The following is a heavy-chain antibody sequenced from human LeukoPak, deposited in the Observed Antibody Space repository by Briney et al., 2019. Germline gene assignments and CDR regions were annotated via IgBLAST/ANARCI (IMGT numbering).Heavy chain of an antibody. CDR2: IIPIFGTA. V-gene: IGHV1-69*13. D-gene: IGHD4-17*01. CDR3: ARTNHDYGDYVG. CDR1: GCTFSSYA. Sequence: GASVEVSCKASGCTFSSYAISWVRQAPGQGLEWMGGIIPIFGTANYAQKFQGRVTITADESTSTAYMELSSLRSEDTAVYYCARTNHDYGDYVGWGQGTLVTVSS. J-gene: IGHJ4*02.